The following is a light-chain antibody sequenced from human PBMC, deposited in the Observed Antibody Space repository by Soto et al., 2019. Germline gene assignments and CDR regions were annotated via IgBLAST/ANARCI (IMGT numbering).Light chain of an antibody. J-gene: IGKJ4*01. CDR2: GAS. CDR3: QQYNDWPPLT. CDR1: QSVNTN. Sequence: ETVMTQSAATLSVSPGERTTLSCRASQSVNTNLAWYQQKPGQAPRLLIFGASIRATGVPDRFSGSGSGTEFTLSISSLQSEDSAVYYCQQYNDWPPLTFGGATKVDIK. V-gene: IGKV3-15*01.